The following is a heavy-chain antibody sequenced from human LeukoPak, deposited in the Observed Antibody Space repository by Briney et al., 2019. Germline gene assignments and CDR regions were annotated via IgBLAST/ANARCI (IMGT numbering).Heavy chain of an antibody. CDR1: GGTFSSYI. CDR3: ARDHPPGELSSYDAFDI. D-gene: IGHD3-16*02. V-gene: IGHV1-69*06. Sequence: ASVKVSCKASGGTFSSYIITWVRQAPGQGLEWMGGIIPIFGTANYAQKFQGRVTITADKSTSTAYMELSSLRSEDTAVYYCARDHPPGELSSYDAFDIWGQGTMVTVSS. J-gene: IGHJ3*02. CDR2: IIPIFGTA.